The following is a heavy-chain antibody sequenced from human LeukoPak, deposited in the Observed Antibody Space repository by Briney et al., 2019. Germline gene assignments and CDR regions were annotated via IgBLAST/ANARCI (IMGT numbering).Heavy chain of an antibody. D-gene: IGHD5-18*01. Sequence: SETLSLTCTVSGGSIGSGSYYWSWIRQPAGKGLEWIGRIYTSGSTNYNPSLKSRVTISVDTSKNQFSLKLSSVTAADTAVYYCARGYSYGGDYYGMDVWGQGTTVTVSS. V-gene: IGHV4-61*02. CDR3: ARGYSYGGDYYGMDV. CDR1: GGSIGSGSYY. J-gene: IGHJ6*02. CDR2: IYTSGST.